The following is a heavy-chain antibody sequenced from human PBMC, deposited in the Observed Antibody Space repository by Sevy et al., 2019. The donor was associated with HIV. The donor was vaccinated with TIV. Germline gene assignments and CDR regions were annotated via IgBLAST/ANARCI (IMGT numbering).Heavy chain of an antibody. D-gene: IGHD3-22*01. Sequence: GGSLRLSCAASGLIFSSYSMYWVRQAPGKGLQWVALVSYDGGTEYYAESVKGRFTISRDNSKNTLYLQMNSLRAEDTAVYYCARGKHYYDSRAPDVFDYWGQGTLVTVSS. J-gene: IGHJ4*02. CDR2: VSYDGGTE. CDR3: ARGKHYYDSRAPDVFDY. V-gene: IGHV3-30-3*01. CDR1: GLIFSSYS.